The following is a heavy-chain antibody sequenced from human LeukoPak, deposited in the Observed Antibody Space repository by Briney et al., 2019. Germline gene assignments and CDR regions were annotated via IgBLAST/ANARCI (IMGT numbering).Heavy chain of an antibody. CDR1: GYTFTSYG. CDR2: IIPIFGTA. J-gene: IGHJ4*02. Sequence: ASVKVSCKASGYTFTSYGISWVRQAPGQGLEWMGGIIPIFGTANYAQKFQGRVTITADKSTSTAYMELSSLRSEDTAVYYCARGGTRELRYFDWLPFDYRGQGTLVTVSS. V-gene: IGHV1-69*06. CDR3: ARGGTRELRYFDWLPFDY. D-gene: IGHD3-9*01.